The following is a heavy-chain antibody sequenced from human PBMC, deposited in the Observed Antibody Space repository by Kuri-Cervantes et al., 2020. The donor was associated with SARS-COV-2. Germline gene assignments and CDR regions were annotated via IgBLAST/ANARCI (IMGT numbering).Heavy chain of an antibody. Sequence: ETLSLTCAASGFTFSSYAMSWVRQAPGKGLEWVSAISGSGGSTYYADSVKGRFTTSRDNSKNTLYLQMNSLRAEDTAVYYCAKAPRPHWDGGNSGDYWGQGTLVTVSS. CDR3: AKAPRPHWDGGNSGDY. CDR1: GFTFSSYA. V-gene: IGHV3-23*01. CDR2: ISGSGGST. D-gene: IGHD4-23*01. J-gene: IGHJ4*02.